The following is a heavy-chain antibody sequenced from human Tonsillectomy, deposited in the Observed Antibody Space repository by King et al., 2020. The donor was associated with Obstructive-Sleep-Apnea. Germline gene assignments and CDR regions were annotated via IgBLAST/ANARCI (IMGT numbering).Heavy chain of an antibody. V-gene: IGHV1-2*04. CDR1: GYTFTGYY. CDR3: ARDKISGYGLFDY. D-gene: IGHD5-12*01. Sequence: QVQLVESGTEVKKPGASVKVSCKASGYTFTGYYIHWVRQAPGQGLEWMGRINPNSGGTNYAQKFQGWVTMTRDTCISTAYMELSRLRSDDTAVYYCARDKISGYGLFDYWGQGTLVTVSS. CDR2: INPNSGGT. J-gene: IGHJ4*02.